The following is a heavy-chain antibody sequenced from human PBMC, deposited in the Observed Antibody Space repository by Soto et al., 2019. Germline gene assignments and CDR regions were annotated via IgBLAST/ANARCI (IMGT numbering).Heavy chain of an antibody. D-gene: IGHD4-17*01. Sequence: QVQLVESGGGVVQPGTSLRLSCAASGFTFSRHGMHWVRQTPGKGLAWLAVILNDASGHWYADSVKGRFTISRDNFENTLYLQMNGLRFEDTAMYYCARDDDYPDNGFDYWGQGTLVTVSS. CDR2: ILNDASGH. V-gene: IGHV3-33*01. CDR3: ARDDDYPDNGFDY. J-gene: IGHJ4*02. CDR1: GFTFSRHG.